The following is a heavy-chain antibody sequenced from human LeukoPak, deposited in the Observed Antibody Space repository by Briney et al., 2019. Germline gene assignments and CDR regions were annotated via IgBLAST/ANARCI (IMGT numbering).Heavy chain of an antibody. CDR3: ASLRAEIAARRQVQNWFDP. CDR2: MNPNSGNT. D-gene: IGHD6-6*01. Sequence: GASVKVSCKASGYTFTSYDTNWVRQATGQGLEWMGWMNPNSGNTGYAQKFQGRVTMTRNTSISTAYMELSSLRSEDTAVYYCASLRAEIAARRQVQNWFDPWGQGTLVTVSS. CDR1: GYTFTSYD. J-gene: IGHJ5*02. V-gene: IGHV1-8*01.